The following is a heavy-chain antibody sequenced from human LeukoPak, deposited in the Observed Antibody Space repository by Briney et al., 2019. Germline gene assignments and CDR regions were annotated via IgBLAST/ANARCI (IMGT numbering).Heavy chain of an antibody. J-gene: IGHJ4*02. CDR2: INHSGST. D-gene: IGHD1-14*01. CDR3: ARVAFTQPTRQIDY. V-gene: IGHV4-34*01. Sequence: SESLSLTCAVYGGSFSGYYWSWIRQPPGKGLEWSGEINHSGSTNYNPSLESRVTISVDTSKNQFSLKLSSVTAADTAVYYCARVAFTQPTRQIDYWGQGTLVTVSS. CDR1: GGSFSGYY.